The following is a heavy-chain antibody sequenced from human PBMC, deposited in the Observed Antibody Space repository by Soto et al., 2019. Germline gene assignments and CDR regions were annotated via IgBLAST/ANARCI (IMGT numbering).Heavy chain of an antibody. CDR3: VRAAGYSGNDYVYYYGMDV. V-gene: IGHV3-33*01. CDR2: VWYDGGNK. J-gene: IGHJ6*02. Sequence: QVQLVESGGGVVQPGRSLRLSCAASGFTFSSYGMHWFRRAQGKGLEWVALVWYDGGNKYYADSVKGRFTISRDNSKNTLYLQMNSLRDEDTAVYYCVRAAGYSGNDYVYYYGMDVWVQGTTVTVSS. D-gene: IGHD5-12*01. CDR1: GFTFSSYG.